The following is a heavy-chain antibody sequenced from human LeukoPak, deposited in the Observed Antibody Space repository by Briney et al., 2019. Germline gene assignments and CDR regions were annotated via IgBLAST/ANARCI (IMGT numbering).Heavy chain of an antibody. CDR1: GYTFTTYW. V-gene: IGHV5-51*01. J-gene: IGHJ4*02. D-gene: IGHD4-17*01. Sequence: GESLKISCEASGYTFTTYWIGWVRQMPGKGLKWMGIIWPSDSDTRYSPSFQGQVTISVDKSISTAYLQWSSLKASDTAIYYCARHRLLTTALDSWGQGTLVTVSS. CDR3: ARHRLLTTALDS. CDR2: IWPSDSDT.